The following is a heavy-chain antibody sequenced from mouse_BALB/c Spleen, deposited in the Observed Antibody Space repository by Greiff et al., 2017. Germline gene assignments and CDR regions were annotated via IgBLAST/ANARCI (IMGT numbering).Heavy chain of an antibody. CDR1: GYTFTDYK. CDR2: INPNNGGT. V-gene: IGHV1-18*01. Sequence: VQLQQSGPELVKPGASVKIPCKASGYTFTDYKMDWVKQSHGKSLEWIGDINPNNGGTIYNQKFKGKATLTVDKSSSTAYMELRSLTSEDTAVYYCARADYYGSSLYAMDYWGQGTSVTVSS. CDR3: ARADYYGSSLYAMDY. D-gene: IGHD1-1*01. J-gene: IGHJ4*01.